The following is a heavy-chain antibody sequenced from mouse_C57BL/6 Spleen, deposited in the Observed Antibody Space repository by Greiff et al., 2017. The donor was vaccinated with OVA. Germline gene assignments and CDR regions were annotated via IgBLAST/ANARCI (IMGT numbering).Heavy chain of an antibody. Sequence: VQLQQPGAELVRPGSSVKLSCKASGYTFTSYWMHWVKQRPIQGLEWIGNIDPSDSETHSNQKFKDKATLTVDKSSSTAYMQLSSLTSEDSAVYYCARSKDMVTYYFDYWGQGTTLTVSS. CDR2: IDPSDSET. D-gene: IGHD2-2*01. V-gene: IGHV1-52*01. J-gene: IGHJ2*01. CDR1: GYTFTSYW. CDR3: ARSKDMVTYYFDY.